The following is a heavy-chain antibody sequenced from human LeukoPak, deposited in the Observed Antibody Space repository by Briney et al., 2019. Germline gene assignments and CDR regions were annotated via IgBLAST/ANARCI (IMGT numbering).Heavy chain of an antibody. V-gene: IGHV1-69*04. J-gene: IGHJ4*02. Sequence: SVRVSCKASGGTFSSYTISWVRQAPGQGLEWMGRIIPILGIANYAQKFQGRVTITADKSTSTAYMELSSLRSEDTAVYYCARDKDYYDSSGYYYNPFDYWGQGTLVTVSS. D-gene: IGHD3-22*01. CDR1: GGTFSSYT. CDR3: ARDKDYYDSSGYYYNPFDY. CDR2: IIPILGIA.